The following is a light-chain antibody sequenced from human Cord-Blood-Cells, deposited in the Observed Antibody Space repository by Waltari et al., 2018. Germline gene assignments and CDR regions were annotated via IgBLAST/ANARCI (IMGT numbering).Light chain of an antibody. V-gene: IGKV1-9*01. CDR3: QQLNSYPLT. J-gene: IGKJ4*01. Sequence: IQLTHSPSSLSASLGDTFTITGRASQGISSYLAWYQQKPGKDPKLLIYAASTLQSGVPSRFSGSGSGTDFTLTISSLQPEDFATYYRQQLNSYPLTFGGGTKVEIK. CDR2: AAS. CDR1: QGISSY.